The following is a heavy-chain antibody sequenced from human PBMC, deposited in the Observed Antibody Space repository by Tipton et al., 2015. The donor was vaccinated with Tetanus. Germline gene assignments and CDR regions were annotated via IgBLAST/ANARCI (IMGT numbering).Heavy chain of an antibody. Sequence: GLVKPSKTLSLTCSVSGGSFSGYLWSWVRQPSGKGLESIGYIYYSGSTYYNPSLKSRVTISVDTSKNQFSLRLSSVTAADTAVYYCARDHGITWGGMGYYYGMDVWGQGTTVTVSS. CDR3: ARDHGITWGGMGYYYGMDV. CDR2: IYYSGST. V-gene: IGHV4-59*12. CDR1: GGSFSGYL. J-gene: IGHJ6*02. D-gene: IGHD3-16*01.